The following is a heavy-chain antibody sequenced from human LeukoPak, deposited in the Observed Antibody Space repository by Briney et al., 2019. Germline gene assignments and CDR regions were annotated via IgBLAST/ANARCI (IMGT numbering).Heavy chain of an antibody. CDR2: IYPGDTVT. CDR3: ARGGPAYALDY. CDR1: GYSFINYW. D-gene: IGHD2-2*01. V-gene: IGHV5-51*01. J-gene: IGHJ4*02. Sequence: GESLKISCKGSGYSFINYWIGWVCQMPGKGLEWMGIIYPGDTVTIYSPSFQGQVTISDDKSIGTAYLQWSSLKASDTAIYYCARGGPAYALDYWGQGTLVTVSS.